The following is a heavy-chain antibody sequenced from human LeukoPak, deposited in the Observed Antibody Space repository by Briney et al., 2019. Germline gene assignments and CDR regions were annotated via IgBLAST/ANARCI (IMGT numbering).Heavy chain of an antibody. CDR2: INPNSGGT. V-gene: IGHV1-2*02. CDR3: ARDPTVTTGGDYYYYMDV. D-gene: IGHD4-17*01. Sequence: ASVKVSCKASGDTFTGYHMHWVRQAPGQGLEWMGWINPNSGGTNYAQKFQGRVTMTRDTSISTAYMELSRLRSDDTAVYYCARDPTVTTGGDYYYYMDVWGKGTTVTVSS. J-gene: IGHJ6*03. CDR1: GDTFTGYH.